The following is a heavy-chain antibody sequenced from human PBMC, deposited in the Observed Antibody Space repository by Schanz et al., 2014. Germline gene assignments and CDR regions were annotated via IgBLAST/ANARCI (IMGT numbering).Heavy chain of an antibody. CDR3: VRGVGAWEQRIFDY. CDR1: GGSIISSTW. D-gene: IGHD1-26*01. V-gene: IGHV4-4*02. CDR2: IYHNGDT. Sequence: QVLLQESGPGVVKPSGTLSLTCAVSGGSIISSTWWGWVRQPPGKGLEWIGEIYHNGDTSFNPSLKSRATMSVDKSKKEFSLRLPSLPAADTALYYCVRGVGAWEQRIFDYWGKGTLVTVSS. J-gene: IGHJ4*02.